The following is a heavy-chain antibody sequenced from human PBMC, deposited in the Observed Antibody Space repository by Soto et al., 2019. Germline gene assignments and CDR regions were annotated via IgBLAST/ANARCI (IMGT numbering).Heavy chain of an antibody. CDR1: GFNFRGFT. CDR3: AREPWGYSGSAKHLDY. CDR2: ISYAGDYK. J-gene: IGHJ4*02. D-gene: IGHD6-25*01. Sequence: QVHLVESGGGVVQPGGSLRLSCAASGFNFRGFTMHWVRQAPDKGLEWLSVISYAGDYKNYADSLRGRISISRDNSKNTLFLQMNSLRPDDTAVYFCAREPWGYSGSAKHLDYWGQGSLVIVSS. V-gene: IGHV3-30-3*01.